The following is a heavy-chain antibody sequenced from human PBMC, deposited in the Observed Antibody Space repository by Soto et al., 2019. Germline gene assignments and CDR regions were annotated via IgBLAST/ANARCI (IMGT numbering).Heavy chain of an antibody. V-gene: IGHV3-13*01. J-gene: IGHJ4*02. D-gene: IGHD6-13*01. Sequence: PGGSLRLSCEASGFTFSGFDMHWVRQPTGKGLEWVSSIGTAGDTYYAVSVKGRCTISRDNAKNSLSLQMNSLRAGDMAVYFCAKSQEIGTHFFDSWGQGTQVTVSS. CDR2: IGTAGDT. CDR1: GFTFSGFD. CDR3: AKSQEIGTHFFDS.